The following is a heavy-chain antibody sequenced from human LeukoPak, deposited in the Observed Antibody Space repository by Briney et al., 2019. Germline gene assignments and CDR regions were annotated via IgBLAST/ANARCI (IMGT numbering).Heavy chain of an antibody. CDR3: ARDRNTMIVVIDAFDI. V-gene: IGHV1-18*01. Sequence: ASVKVSCKASGYTFTSYGISWVRQAPGQGLEWMGWISAYNGDTNYAQKPQGRVTMTTDTSTSTAYMELRSLRSDDTAVYYCARDRNTMIVVIDAFDIWGQGTMVTVSS. J-gene: IGHJ3*02. D-gene: IGHD3-22*01. CDR1: GYTFTSYG. CDR2: ISAYNGDT.